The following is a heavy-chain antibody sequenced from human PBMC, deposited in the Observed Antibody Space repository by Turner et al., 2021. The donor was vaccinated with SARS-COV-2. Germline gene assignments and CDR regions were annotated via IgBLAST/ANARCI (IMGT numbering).Heavy chain of an antibody. CDR2: IIPIFGTA. V-gene: IGHV1-69*01. CDR1: GVTFNTYA. CDR3: SRARGVDYYDSSGQRFDP. J-gene: IGHJ5*02. D-gene: IGHD3-22*01. Sequence: QVQLVQSGAEVKKPGSSVKVSCQASGVTFNTYAISWVRQAPGQGLELMGGIIPIFGTANYAQKFQGRVTITADESTSTAYMELSSLRSEDTAVYYCSRARGVDYYDSSGQRFDPWGQGTLVTVSS.